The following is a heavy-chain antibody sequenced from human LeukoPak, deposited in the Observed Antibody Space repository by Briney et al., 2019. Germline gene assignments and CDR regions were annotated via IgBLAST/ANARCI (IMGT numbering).Heavy chain of an antibody. CDR2: ISYDGSNK. Sequence: GRSLRLSCAASGFTFSSYGMHWVRQAPGKGLEWVAVISYDGSNKYYADSVKGRFTISRDNSKNTLYLQMNSLRAEDTAVYYCAKDRNWLRPYCFDYWGQGTLVTVSS. CDR1: GFTFSSYG. D-gene: IGHD5-12*01. J-gene: IGHJ4*02. CDR3: AKDRNWLRPYCFDY. V-gene: IGHV3-30*18.